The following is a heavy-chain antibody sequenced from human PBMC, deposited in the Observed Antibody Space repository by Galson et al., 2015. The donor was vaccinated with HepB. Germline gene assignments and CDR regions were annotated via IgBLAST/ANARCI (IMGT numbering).Heavy chain of an antibody. CDR3: AKDTAPGSASRYLDD. V-gene: IGHV3-23*01. J-gene: IGHJ4*02. Sequence: SLRLSCAASGFTFSNYDITWVRQAPGQGLEWVSSISDSGGSTYYADSVRGRFTISRDNSKNTLYLQMNGLRADDTAVYFCAKDTAPGSASRYLDDWGQGTLVTVSS. D-gene: IGHD5-18*01. CDR1: GFTFSNYD. CDR2: ISDSGGST.